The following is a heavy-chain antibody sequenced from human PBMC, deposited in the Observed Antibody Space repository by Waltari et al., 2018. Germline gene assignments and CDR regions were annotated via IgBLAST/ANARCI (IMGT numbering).Heavy chain of an antibody. CDR1: GSTFSRYA. CDR2: ISYDGSNK. V-gene: IGHV3-30-3*01. D-gene: IGHD3-3*01. Sequence: QVQLVESGGGVVQPGRSLRLSCAASGSTFSRYAMHWVRQAPGKGLEWVAVISYDGSNKYYADSVKGRFTISRDNSKNTLYLQMNSLRAEDTAVYYCARDGVAAHYFDYWGQGTLVTVSS. CDR3: ARDGVAAHYFDY. J-gene: IGHJ4*02.